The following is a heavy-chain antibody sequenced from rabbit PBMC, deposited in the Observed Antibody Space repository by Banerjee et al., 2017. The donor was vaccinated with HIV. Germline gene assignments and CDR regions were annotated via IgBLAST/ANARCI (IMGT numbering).Heavy chain of an antibody. J-gene: IGHJ4*01. CDR2: IYAGSSGST. Sequence: QSLEESGGDLVKPGASLTLTCTASGFSFSNNAMCWVRQAPGKGPEWIACIYAGSSGSTYYASWAKGRFTISKTSSTTVTLQMTSLTAADTATYFCAGTSSDGAIWNLWGPGTLVTVS. D-gene: IGHD1-1*01. CDR1: GFSFSNNA. CDR3: AGTSSDGAIWNL. V-gene: IGHV1S40*01.